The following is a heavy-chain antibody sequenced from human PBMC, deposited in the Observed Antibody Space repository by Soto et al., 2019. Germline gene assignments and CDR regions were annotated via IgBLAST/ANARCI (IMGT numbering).Heavy chain of an antibody. J-gene: IGHJ4*02. Sequence: GGSLRLSCAASGFTFSSYGMHWVRQAPGKGLEWVAVISYDGSNKYYADYVKGRFTISRDNSKNTLYLQMNSLRSEDTAVYYCAKVANLLTGYYDYWGQGTLVTVSS. D-gene: IGHD3-9*01. CDR1: GFTFSSYG. V-gene: IGHV3-30*18. CDR2: ISYDGSNK. CDR3: AKVANLLTGYYDY.